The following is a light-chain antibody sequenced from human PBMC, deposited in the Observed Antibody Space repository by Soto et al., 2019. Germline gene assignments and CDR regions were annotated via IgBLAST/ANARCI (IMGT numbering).Light chain of an antibody. Sequence: DIQMTQSPSSLSASVGDRVIITCRASQSISRKLNWYQQRPGRAPKLLIYAASTLQSGVPSRFSGSGSGTDFTLTISSLQPEDFATYYCQQSYSRWTFGQGTKVDIK. V-gene: IGKV1-39*01. CDR1: QSISRK. J-gene: IGKJ1*01. CDR3: QQSYSRWT. CDR2: AAS.